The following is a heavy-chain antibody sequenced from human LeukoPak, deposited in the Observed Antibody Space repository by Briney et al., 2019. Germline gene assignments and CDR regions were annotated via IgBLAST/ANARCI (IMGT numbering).Heavy chain of an antibody. Sequence: SETLSLTCTVYGGSFSGYSWSWIRQPPGKGLEWIGKINHSGSTYYNPSLKSRITISVDTSKNQLSLKLTSVTAADTAVYYCARGSIEFPFDPWGQGTLVIVS. CDR2: INHSGST. CDR3: ARGSIEFPFDP. CDR1: GGSFSGYS. V-gene: IGHV4-34*01. D-gene: IGHD3-10*01. J-gene: IGHJ5*02.